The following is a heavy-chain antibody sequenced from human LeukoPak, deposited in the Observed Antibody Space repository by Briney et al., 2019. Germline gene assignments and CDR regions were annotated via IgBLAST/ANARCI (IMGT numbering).Heavy chain of an antibody. Sequence: SETLSLTCTVSGGSIISYYWGWIRQPPGKGLEWIGFIYYSGSANYNPSLKSRVTMSVDMSKNQFSLKLSSVTAADTAFYYCARDRDSSGWFDYWGQGALVTVSS. V-gene: IGHV4-59*01. D-gene: IGHD6-19*01. J-gene: IGHJ4*02. CDR2: IYYSGSA. CDR3: ARDRDSSGWFDY. CDR1: GGSIISYY.